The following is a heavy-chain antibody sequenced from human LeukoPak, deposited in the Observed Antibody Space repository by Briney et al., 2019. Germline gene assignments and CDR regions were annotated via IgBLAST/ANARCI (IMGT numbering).Heavy chain of an antibody. J-gene: IGHJ4*02. V-gene: IGHV3-53*01. CDR2: IYSGGST. CDR3: ARSTVTAVGLFDY. Sequence: GGSLRLSCAAPGFSVSSNYMSWVRQAPGKGLEWVSIIYSGGSTFYADSVKGRFTISRDNSKNTLYLQMNSLRVEDTAVYYCARSTVTAVGLFDYWGQGTLVTVSS. CDR1: GFSVSSNY. D-gene: IGHD6-19*01.